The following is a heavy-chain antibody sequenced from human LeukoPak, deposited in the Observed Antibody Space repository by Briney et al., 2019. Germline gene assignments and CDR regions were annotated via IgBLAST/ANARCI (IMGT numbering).Heavy chain of an antibody. Sequence: SETLSLTCTVSGYSISSGYYWGWIRQPPGKGLEWIGSIYHSGSTYYNPSLKSRVTISVDTSKNQFSLKLSSATAADTAVYYCARLRNSSGHFYFYYFDYWGQGTLVTVSS. V-gene: IGHV4-38-2*02. D-gene: IGHD3-22*01. CDR2: IYHSGST. CDR3: ARLRNSSGHFYFYYFDY. J-gene: IGHJ4*02. CDR1: GYSISSGYY.